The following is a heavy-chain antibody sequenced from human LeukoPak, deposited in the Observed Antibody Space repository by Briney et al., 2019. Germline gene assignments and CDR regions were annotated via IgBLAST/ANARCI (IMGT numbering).Heavy chain of an antibody. Sequence: SVKVSCKASGGTFISYTISWVRQAPGQGLEWMGRIIPILGIANYAQKFQGRVTITADKSTSTAYMELSSLRSEDTAVYYCARGERYYDFWSGSRYYYMDVWGKGTTVTVSS. CDR3: ARGERYYDFWSGSRYYYMDV. CDR2: IIPILGIA. CDR1: GGTFISYT. D-gene: IGHD3-3*01. J-gene: IGHJ6*03. V-gene: IGHV1-69*02.